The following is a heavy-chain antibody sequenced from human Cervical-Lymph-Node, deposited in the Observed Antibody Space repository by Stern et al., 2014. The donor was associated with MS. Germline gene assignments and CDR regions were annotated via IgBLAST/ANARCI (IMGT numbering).Heavy chain of an antibody. CDR1: RFTFRSYG. V-gene: IGHV3-30*18. J-gene: IGHJ6*02. Sequence: EQLVESGGGVVQPGTSLRLSCTGSRFTFRSYGIHWVRQAPGKGLEWVSVTSSDGGNRQYADSVKGRFTISRDNSKNTVYLHLNSLRPEDTGVYHCAKDRRGGYNYLYGMDVWGQGTTVTVS. D-gene: IGHD5-18*01. CDR3: AKDRRGGYNYLYGMDV. CDR2: TSSDGGNR.